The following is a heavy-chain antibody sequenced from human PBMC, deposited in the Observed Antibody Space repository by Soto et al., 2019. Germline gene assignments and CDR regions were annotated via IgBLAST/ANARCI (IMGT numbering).Heavy chain of an antibody. Sequence: QVQLQESGPGLVKPSETLSLTCTVSGGSISSYYWSWIRQPPGKGLEWIGYIYYSGSTNYNPSLKSRVTISVDTSKNQFSLKLSSVTAADTAVYYCARINYDILTDPYGGAVDYWGQGTLVTVSS. CDR1: GGSISSYY. CDR2: IYYSGST. CDR3: ARINYDILTDPYGGAVDY. V-gene: IGHV4-59*08. J-gene: IGHJ4*02. D-gene: IGHD3-9*01.